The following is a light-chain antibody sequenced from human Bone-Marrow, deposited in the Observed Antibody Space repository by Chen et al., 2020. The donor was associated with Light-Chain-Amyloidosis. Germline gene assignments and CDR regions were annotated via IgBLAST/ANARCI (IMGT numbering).Light chain of an antibody. CDR3: QQYTNYPFT. Sequence: DTLMTQSPSSVSASIGDRVTITCRASQDINIYVAWFQQIPGKAPQSPIYGASTLHSWVPSKFSGSGSGTDFTLTISSLQPEDFSTYYCQQYTNYPFTFGQGTKVEI. CDR2: GAS. J-gene: IGKJ2*01. CDR1: QDINIY. V-gene: IGKV1-16*02.